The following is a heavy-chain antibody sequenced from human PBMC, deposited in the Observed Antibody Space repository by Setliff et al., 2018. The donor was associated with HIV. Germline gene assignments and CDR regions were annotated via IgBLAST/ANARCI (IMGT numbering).Heavy chain of an antibody. D-gene: IGHD1-26*01. CDR3: ARWESAQKAFNP. CDR1: GVSITSHY. Sequence: SETLSLTCTVSGVSITSHYWNWIRQSPGKGLEWIGFGHHSGHTRQNPSLASRVTISVDISKNQFSLKLNSLSAADTAVYYCARWESAQKAFNPWGHGTMVTVSS. J-gene: IGHJ3*01. V-gene: IGHV4-4*09. CDR2: GHHSGHT.